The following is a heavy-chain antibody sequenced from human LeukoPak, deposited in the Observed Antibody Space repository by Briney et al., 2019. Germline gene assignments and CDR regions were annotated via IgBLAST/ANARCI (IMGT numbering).Heavy chain of an antibody. J-gene: IGHJ6*04. D-gene: IGHD5-12*01. CDR1: GFTFSSYG. CDR3: ARDRRGYSGYIHYDGMDV. CDR2: IWYDGSNK. V-gene: IGHV3-33*01. Sequence: GGSLRLSCAASGFTFSSYGMHWVRQAPGKGLEWVAVIWYDGSNKYYADSVKGRFTISRDNSKNTLYLQMNSLRAEDTAVYYCARDRRGYSGYIHYDGMDVWGKGTTVTVSS.